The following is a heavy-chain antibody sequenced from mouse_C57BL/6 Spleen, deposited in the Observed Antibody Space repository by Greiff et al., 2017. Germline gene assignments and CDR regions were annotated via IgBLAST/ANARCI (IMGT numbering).Heavy chain of an antibody. D-gene: IGHD1-1*01. CDR2: IYPRDGST. V-gene: IGHV1-78*01. CDR1: GYTFTDHT. CDR3: AITAVPWYVDV. J-gene: IGHJ1*03. Sequence: QVQLKQSDAELVKPGASVKLSCKVSGYTFTDHTIHWMKQRPEQGLEWIGYIYPRDGSTKYNEKFKGKATLTADKSSSTAYMQLNSLTSGDSAVYCCAITAVPWYVDVWGTGTTVTVSS.